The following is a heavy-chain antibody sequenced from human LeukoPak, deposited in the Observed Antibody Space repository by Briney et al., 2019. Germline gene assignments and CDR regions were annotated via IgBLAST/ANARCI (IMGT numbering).Heavy chain of an antibody. J-gene: IGHJ5*02. Sequence: PSETLSLTCTVSGGSISSGGYYWSWIRQPPGKGLEWIGYIYHSGSTYYNPSLKSRVTISVDRSKNQFSLKLSSVTAADTAVYYCARVVIIGNWFDPWGQGTLVTVSS. D-gene: IGHD3-3*01. CDR1: GGSISSGGYY. CDR3: ARVVIIGNWFDP. V-gene: IGHV4-30-2*01. CDR2: IYHSGST.